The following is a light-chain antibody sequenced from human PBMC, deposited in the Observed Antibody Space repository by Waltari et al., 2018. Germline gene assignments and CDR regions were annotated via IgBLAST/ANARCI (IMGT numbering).Light chain of an antibody. CDR3: QQFINYPLT. V-gene: IGKV1D-13*01. CDR2: YAS. J-gene: IGKJ3*01. Sequence: AIQLTQSPSSLSASVGHRITITCRASQDIASALAWYVQKPGKAPQFRIYYASTLESGFPSRFSGSGSGTDFTLSISGLQPEDFATYYCQQFINYPLTFGPGTTVDIK. CDR1: QDIASA.